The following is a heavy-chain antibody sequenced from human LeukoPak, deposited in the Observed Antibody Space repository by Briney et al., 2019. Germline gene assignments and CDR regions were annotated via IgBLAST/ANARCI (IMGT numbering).Heavy chain of an antibody. CDR3: ARLQSGYNSDAFDI. D-gene: IGHD5-12*01. CDR1: GYTFTGYY. Sequence: ASVKVSCKASGYTFTGYYIHWVRQAPGQGLEWMGWINPNSGGTNYAQKFQGRVTMTRDTSISTAYMELSRLRSDDTAMYYCARLQSGYNSDAFDIWGQGTMVTVSS. V-gene: IGHV1-2*02. J-gene: IGHJ3*02. CDR2: INPNSGGT.